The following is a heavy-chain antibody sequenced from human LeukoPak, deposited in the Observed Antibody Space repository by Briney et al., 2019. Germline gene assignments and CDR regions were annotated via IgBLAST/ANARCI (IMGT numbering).Heavy chain of an antibody. CDR3: ARGPPLTYDGSGYYFFDY. D-gene: IGHD3-22*01. Sequence: SSETLSLTCAVYGGSFSGYFWTWIRQPPGKGLEWIGEINHGGSINYNPSLKSRVTISVDTSKNHFSLKLSSLTAADTAVYYCARGPPLTYDGSGYYFFDYWGQGTLVTVSS. V-gene: IGHV4-34*01. CDR2: INHGGSI. J-gene: IGHJ4*02. CDR1: GGSFSGYF.